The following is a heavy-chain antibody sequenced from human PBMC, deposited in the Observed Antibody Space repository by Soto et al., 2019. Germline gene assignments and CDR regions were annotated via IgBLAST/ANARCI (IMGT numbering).Heavy chain of an antibody. J-gene: IGHJ4*02. D-gene: IGHD1-1*01. CDR2: ITSKTDGGTI. Sequence: PGGSLRLSCAASGFTFSNAWMNWFRQAPGKGLEWVGRITSKTDGGTIDYGAPVKGRFTISRDDSKNTLYVQMNSLKIEDTAVYYCTARTSGTTNWGQGTLVTVSS. CDR1: GFTFSNAW. CDR3: TARTSGTTN. V-gene: IGHV3-15*07.